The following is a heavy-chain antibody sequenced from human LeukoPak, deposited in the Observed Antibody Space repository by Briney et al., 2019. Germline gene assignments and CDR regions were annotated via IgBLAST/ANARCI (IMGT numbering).Heavy chain of an antibody. CDR3: AKEYAGSHYYYYYMDV. CDR1: GFTFSSYS. Sequence: PGGSLRLSCAASGFTFSSYSMNWVRQAPGKGLEWVANIKEDGSEKYYVDSVKGRFTISRDNAKNSLYLQMNSLRAEDTAVYYCAKEYAGSHYYYYYMDVWGKGTTVTVSS. D-gene: IGHD3-10*01. J-gene: IGHJ6*03. CDR2: IKEDGSEK. V-gene: IGHV3-7*01.